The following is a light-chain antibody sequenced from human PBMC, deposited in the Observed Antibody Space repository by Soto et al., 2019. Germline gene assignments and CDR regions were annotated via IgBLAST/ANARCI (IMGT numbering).Light chain of an antibody. CDR1: QTIYNF. CDR3: QQSYSTLWT. CDR2: AAS. Sequence: DIQMTQSPASLSASVGDGVTIACRASQTIYNFLNWYQQKPGKAPKLLIYAASSLQSGVPPRFSGVGSGTDFTLTISSLQPEDFATYYCQQSYSTLWTFVQGTEVEIK. V-gene: IGKV1-39*01. J-gene: IGKJ1*01.